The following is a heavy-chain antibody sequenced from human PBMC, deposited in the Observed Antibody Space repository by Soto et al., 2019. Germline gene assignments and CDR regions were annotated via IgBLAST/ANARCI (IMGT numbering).Heavy chain of an antibody. V-gene: IGHV3-30-3*01. D-gene: IGHD3-22*01. Sequence: GSLRLSCAASGFTFSSYAMHWVRQAPGKGLEWVAVISYDGSNKYYADSVKGRFTISRDNSKNTLYLQMNSLRAEDTAVYYCARDNPVYYDSSGYFDAFDIWGQGTMVTVSS. CDR3: ARDNPVYYDSSGYFDAFDI. CDR1: GFTFSSYA. CDR2: ISYDGSNK. J-gene: IGHJ3*02.